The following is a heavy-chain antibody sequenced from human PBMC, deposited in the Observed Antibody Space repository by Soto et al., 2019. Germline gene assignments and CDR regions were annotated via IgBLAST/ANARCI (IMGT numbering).Heavy chain of an antibody. D-gene: IGHD6-19*01. CDR1: GYTFKGYG. Sequence: QAQLVQSGTELKKPGASVKVSCEASGYTFKGYGISWLRQAPGQGLEWMAWISGYNGNTKYAQNIQGRVTLTTDTSPNTAYMELRSLSSDDTSGYFCAREPQYMSGWGPAFDIWGQGTMVIVSS. CDR3: AREPQYMSGWGPAFDI. J-gene: IGHJ3*02. V-gene: IGHV1-18*01. CDR2: ISGYNGNT.